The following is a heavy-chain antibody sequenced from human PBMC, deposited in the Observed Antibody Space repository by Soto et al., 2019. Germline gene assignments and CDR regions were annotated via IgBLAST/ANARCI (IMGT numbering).Heavy chain of an antibody. J-gene: IGHJ6*02. CDR2: TYYRSKWYN. V-gene: IGHV6-1*01. D-gene: IGHD1-26*01. CDR3: AREGGSYYAGDYYYGMDV. Sequence: SQTLSLTCAISGDSVSSNSAAWNWIRQSPSRGLEWLGRTYYRSKWYNDCAVSVKSRITINPDTSKNQFSLQLNSVTPEDTAVYYCAREGGSYYAGDYYYGMDVWGQGTTVTVSS. CDR1: GDSVSSNSAA.